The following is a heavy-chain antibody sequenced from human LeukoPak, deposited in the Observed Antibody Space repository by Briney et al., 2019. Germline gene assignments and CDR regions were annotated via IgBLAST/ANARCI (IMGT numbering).Heavy chain of an antibody. D-gene: IGHD6-13*01. CDR3: AREHSSSWDQFDY. J-gene: IGHJ4*02. CDR1: GYTFTSYG. CDR2: FNPENGNT. Sequence: ASVKVSCKASGYTFTSYGITWVRQAPGQGLEWMGWFNPENGNTNYAQKVQGRVTMTADTSTSTSYMELRSLRSDDTAVYYCAREHSSSWDQFDYWGQGTLVTVSS. V-gene: IGHV1-18*01.